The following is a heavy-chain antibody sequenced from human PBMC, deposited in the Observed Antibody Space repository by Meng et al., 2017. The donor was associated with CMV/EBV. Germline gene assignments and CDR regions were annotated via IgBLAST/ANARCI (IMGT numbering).Heavy chain of an antibody. CDR3: ARGVGYCSSTSCYPRFDP. CDR2: INHSGST. V-gene: IGHV4-34*01. J-gene: IGHJ5*02. Sequence: SFGGYYWSWISQPPGKGLEWIGEINHSGSTNYNPSLKSRVTISVDTSKNQFSLKLSSVTAADTAVYYCARGVGYCSSTSCYPRFDPWGQGTLVTVSS. D-gene: IGHD2-2*01. CDR1: SFGGYY.